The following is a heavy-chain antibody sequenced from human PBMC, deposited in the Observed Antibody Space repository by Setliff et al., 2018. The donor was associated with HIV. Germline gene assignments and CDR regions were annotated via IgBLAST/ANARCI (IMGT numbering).Heavy chain of an antibody. J-gene: IGHJ4*02. D-gene: IGHD3-3*01. V-gene: IGHV4-31*02. Sequence: LSLTCTVSGGSLSSDGYYWGWIRQHPGKGLEWFAYIHYGGSAYYNPSLKSRVTISVDTSKNQFSLTLTSVTAADTAVYYCARAPRLTRIFTPLYFDYWGQGTLVTVSS. CDR1: GGSLSSDGYY. CDR2: IHYGGSA. CDR3: ARAPRLTRIFTPLYFDY.